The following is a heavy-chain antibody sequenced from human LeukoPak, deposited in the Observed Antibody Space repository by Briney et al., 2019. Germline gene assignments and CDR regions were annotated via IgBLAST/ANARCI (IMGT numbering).Heavy chain of an antibody. CDR1: GGSFSGYY. V-gene: IGHV4-34*01. Sequence: SETLSLTCAVYGGSFSGYYWSWIRQPPGKGLEWIGEINYSGSTNYNPSLKSRVTISVDTSKNQFSLKLSSVTAADTAVYYCAAAVGRHDYWGQGTLVTVSS. D-gene: IGHD3-16*01. CDR2: INYSGST. J-gene: IGHJ4*02. CDR3: AAAVGRHDY.